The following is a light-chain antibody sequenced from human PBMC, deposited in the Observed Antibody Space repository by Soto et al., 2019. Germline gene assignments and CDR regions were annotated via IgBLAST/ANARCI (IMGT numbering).Light chain of an antibody. J-gene: IGKJ5*01. CDR1: QDVSSN. V-gene: IGKV3-15*01. CDR3: QQYIRWPLT. CDR2: GAS. Sequence: MVVTQSPATLSVSPGERATLSWRASQDVSSNLAWYQQKPGQAPSLLIYGASTRATGTPARFSGSGSGTEFTLTISSLQSEDYAVYFCQQYIRWPLTFGGGTRLEI.